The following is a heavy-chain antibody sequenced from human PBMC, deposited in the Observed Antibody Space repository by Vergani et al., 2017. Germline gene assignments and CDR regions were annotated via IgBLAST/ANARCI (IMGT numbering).Heavy chain of an antibody. CDR2: ISSSSSYI. V-gene: IGHV3-21*01. J-gene: IGHJ6*02. CDR3: AGGLLGYCSMTSCYLDWGEYYYYGMDV. D-gene: IGHD2-2*01. CDR1: GFTFSSYS. Sequence: EVQLVESGGGLVKPGGSLRLSCAASGFTFSSYSMNWVRQAPGKGLEWVSSISSSSSYIYYAGSVKGRFTISRDKAKNSLYLQMNSLRAEDTAVYYCAGGLLGYCSMTSCYLDWGEYYYYGMDVWGQGTTVTVSS.